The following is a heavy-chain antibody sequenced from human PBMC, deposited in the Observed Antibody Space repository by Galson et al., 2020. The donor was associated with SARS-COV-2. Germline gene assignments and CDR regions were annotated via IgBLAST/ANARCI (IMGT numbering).Heavy chain of an antibody. CDR1: GFTFDDYA. CDR3: ARARTGWYQNYFQY. Sequence: GGSLRLSCAASGFTFDDYAMHWVRQVPGKGLEWVSGIDWNSGSAGYADSVQGRFTIFRDNTKNSLYLQMTSLRPEDTAFYYCARARTGWYQNYFQYWGQGTLVTVS. J-gene: IGHJ1*01. D-gene: IGHD6-19*01. CDR2: IDWNSGSA. V-gene: IGHV3-9*01.